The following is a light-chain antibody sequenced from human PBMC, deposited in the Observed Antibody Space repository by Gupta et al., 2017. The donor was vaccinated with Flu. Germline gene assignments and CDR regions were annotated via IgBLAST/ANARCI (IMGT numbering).Light chain of an antibody. CDR2: LNSDGSH. CDR1: SGHSTYA. J-gene: IGLJ3*02. Sequence: QVVLTQSPSASASLRASVKLTCTLSSGHSTYAIAWHQQQPKKGPRYLMKLNSDGSHSKGDGIPDRFSGSSSGAERYLTISSLQSEDEADYYCQTWGTGIGVFGGGTKLTVL. CDR3: QTWGTGIGV. V-gene: IGLV4-69*01.